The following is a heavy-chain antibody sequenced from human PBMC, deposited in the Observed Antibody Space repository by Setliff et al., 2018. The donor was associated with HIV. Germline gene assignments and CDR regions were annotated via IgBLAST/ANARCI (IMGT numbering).Heavy chain of an antibody. CDR1: GASINSHY. CDR2: YYNGGT. V-gene: IGHV4-59*11. CDR3: ARKEKGGAFDI. J-gene: IGHJ3*02. Sequence: LSLTCTVSGASINSHYWNWVRQSPAKGLEWIGYYYNGGTSYNPSPQSRVTISVDTPKNQFSLHLNSVTAADTAVYYCARKEKGGAFDIWGLGTQVTVSS.